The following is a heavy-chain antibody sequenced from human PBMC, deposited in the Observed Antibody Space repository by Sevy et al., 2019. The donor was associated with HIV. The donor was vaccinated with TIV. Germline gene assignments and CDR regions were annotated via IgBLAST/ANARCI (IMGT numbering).Heavy chain of an antibody. CDR3: AHSEYYYGSGSFYKRGGLFAP. Sequence: SGPTLVKPTQTLTLTFTFSGFSLTTNGVGVGWIRQPPGKALEWLALIYWDEDKRYRPSLKKRLTITKDTSKNQVVLTMTDMDPVDTATYYCAHSEYYYGSGSFYKRGGLFAPWGQGTLVTVSS. CDR1: GFSLTTNGVG. D-gene: IGHD3-10*01. V-gene: IGHV2-5*02. CDR2: IYWDEDK. J-gene: IGHJ5*02.